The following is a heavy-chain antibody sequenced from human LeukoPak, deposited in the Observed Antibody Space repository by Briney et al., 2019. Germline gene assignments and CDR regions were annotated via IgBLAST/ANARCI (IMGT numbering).Heavy chain of an antibody. J-gene: IGHJ4*02. CDR3: ARGGYCSSTSCYQVGFDY. CDR1: GFTFSSYA. Sequence: GGSLRLSCAASGFTFSSYAMHWVRQAPRKGLEWVAVISYDGSNKYYADSVKGRFTISRDNSKNTLYLQMNSLRAEDTAVYYCARGGYCSSTSCYQVGFDYWGQGTLVTVSS. V-gene: IGHV3-30-3*01. CDR2: ISYDGSNK. D-gene: IGHD2-2*01.